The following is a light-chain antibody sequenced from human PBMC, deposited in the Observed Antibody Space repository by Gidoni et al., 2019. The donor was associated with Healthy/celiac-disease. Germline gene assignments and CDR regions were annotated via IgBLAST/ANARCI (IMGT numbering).Light chain of an antibody. V-gene: IGKV1-5*03. J-gene: IGKJ3*01. CDR3: QQYNSSFT. CDR2: KAS. Sequence: DIQMTQSPSPLSASVGDRVTITCRASQSISSWLAWYQQKPGKAPKLLIYKASSLESGVPSRFSGSGSGTEFTLTISSLQPDDFATYYCQQYNSSFTFGPGTKVDIK. CDR1: QSISSW.